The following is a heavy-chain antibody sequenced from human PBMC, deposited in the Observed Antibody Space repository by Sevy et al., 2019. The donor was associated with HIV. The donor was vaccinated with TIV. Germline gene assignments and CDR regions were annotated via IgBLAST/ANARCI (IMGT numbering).Heavy chain of an antibody. Sequence: ASVKVSCKASGYTFSNNAIHWVRQAPGQRLEWMGWVHAGNGHTKFSEKFQDRVTISRDTSATTVYMDLTSLTSEDTAMYYCARGKGGIFGVVTGQFDYWGQGTLVTVSS. CDR2: VHAGNGHT. V-gene: IGHV1-3*01. CDR1: GYTFSNNA. J-gene: IGHJ4*02. D-gene: IGHD3-3*01. CDR3: ARGKGGIFGVVTGQFDY.